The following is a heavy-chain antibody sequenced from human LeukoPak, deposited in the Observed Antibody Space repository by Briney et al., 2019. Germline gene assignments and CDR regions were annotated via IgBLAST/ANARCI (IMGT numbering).Heavy chain of an antibody. J-gene: IGHJ6*02. D-gene: IGHD1-26*01. V-gene: IGHV3-43*02. CDR1: GFTVSSNY. CDR2: ISGDGGST. Sequence: GGSLRLSCAASGFTVSSNYMSWVRQAPGKGLEWVSLISGDGGSTYYADSVKGRFTISRDNSKNSLYLQMNSLRTEDTALYYCAKMGSSGSYYGYYYGMDVWGQGTTVTVSS. CDR3: AKMGSSGSYYGYYYGMDV.